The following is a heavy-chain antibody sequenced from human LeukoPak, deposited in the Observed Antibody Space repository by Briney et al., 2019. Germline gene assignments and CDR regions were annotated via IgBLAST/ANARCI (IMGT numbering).Heavy chain of an antibody. CDR2: LYYSGSA. Sequence: PSETLSLTCTVSGDSISSSSYYWAWIRQPPGKGPEWVGSLYYSGSAYYNPSLKSRVTIFVDTSKSQFSLKLTSVTAADTAVYYCARDKQPGDYWGHGTLVTVSS. J-gene: IGHJ4*01. CDR3: ARDKQPGDY. CDR1: GDSISSSSYY. D-gene: IGHD5-18*01. V-gene: IGHV4-39*02.